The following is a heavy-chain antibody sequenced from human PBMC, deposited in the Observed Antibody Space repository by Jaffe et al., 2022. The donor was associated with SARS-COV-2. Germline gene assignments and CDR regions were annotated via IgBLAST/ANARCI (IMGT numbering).Heavy chain of an antibody. D-gene: IGHD3-3*01. J-gene: IGHJ4*02. CDR1: GFTFSSYS. Sequence: EVQLVESGGGLVKPGGSLRLSCAASGFTFSSYSMNWVRQAPGKGLEWVSSISSSSSYIYYADSVKGRFTISRDNAKNSLYLQMNSLRAEDTAVYYCARDGTDYDFWSGPFDYWGQGTLVTVSS. CDR3: ARDGTDYDFWSGPFDY. V-gene: IGHV3-21*01. CDR2: ISSSSSYI.